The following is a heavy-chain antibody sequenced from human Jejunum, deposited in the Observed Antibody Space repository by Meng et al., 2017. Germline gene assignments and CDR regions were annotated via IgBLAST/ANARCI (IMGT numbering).Heavy chain of an antibody. CDR1: GASISSGNW. Sequence: QGQLQDSGPGLVQPSETLSLTCAVSGASISSGNWWSWVRQPPGKGLEWIGEMYQSGTTNYNPSLKSRVTILLDTSKNQLSLELTSVTAADTAVYYCARHISVTGTRGFDYWGQGTLVTRLL. CDR3: ARHISVTGTRGFDY. D-gene: IGHD6-19*01. V-gene: IGHV4-4*02. CDR2: MYQSGTT. J-gene: IGHJ4*02.